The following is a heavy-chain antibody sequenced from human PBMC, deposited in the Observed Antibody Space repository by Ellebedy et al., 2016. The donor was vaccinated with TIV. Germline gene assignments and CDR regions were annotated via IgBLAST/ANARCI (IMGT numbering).Heavy chain of an antibody. CDR3: AKGTSSGFNYDRVGFEY. CDR1: GFTFGSFA. Sequence: GGSLRLSCAASGFTFGSFAMHWVRQAPGKGLEWLSVINGDGRNTYHADSVKGRFTIARDNSKNTLYLQVDRLSTEDTAVYLCAKGTSSGFNYDRVGFEYWGQGILVTVSS. V-gene: IGHV3-23*01. CDR2: INGDGRNT. J-gene: IGHJ4*02. D-gene: IGHD3-22*01.